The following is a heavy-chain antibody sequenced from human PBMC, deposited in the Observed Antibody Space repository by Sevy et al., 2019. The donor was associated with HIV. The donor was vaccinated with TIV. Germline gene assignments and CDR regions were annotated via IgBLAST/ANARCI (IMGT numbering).Heavy chain of an antibody. Sequence: SETLSLTCRVSGVSISSDYWSWIRQPPGKEPEWIGYIHQSGNSNYKTSLKSRVTMSVDTSKNQFSLNLRSVSAADTAVYYCARSVAANYMDVWGKRTTVTVSS. D-gene: IGHD1-26*01. CDR1: GVSISSDY. V-gene: IGHV4-59*01. CDR2: IHQSGNS. CDR3: ARSVAANYMDV. J-gene: IGHJ6*03.